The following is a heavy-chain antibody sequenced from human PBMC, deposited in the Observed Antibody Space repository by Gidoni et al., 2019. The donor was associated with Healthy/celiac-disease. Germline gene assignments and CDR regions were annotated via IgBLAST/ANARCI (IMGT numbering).Heavy chain of an antibody. CDR2: IGTAGDT. D-gene: IGHD4-17*01. CDR1: GFTFSSYD. CDR3: ARVGHYGDYDY. Sequence: EVQLVESGGGLVQPGGSLSLSCAASGFTFSSYDMHWVRQATGKGLEWVSAIGTAGDTYYPGSVKGRFTISRENAKNSLYLQMNSLRAGDTAVYYCARVGHYGDYDYWGQGTLVTVSS. V-gene: IGHV3-13*01. J-gene: IGHJ4*02.